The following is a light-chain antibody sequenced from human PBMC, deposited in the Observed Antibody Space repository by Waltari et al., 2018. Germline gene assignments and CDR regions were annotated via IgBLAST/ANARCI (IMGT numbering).Light chain of an antibody. V-gene: IGKV1-5*03. Sequence: IQMTQSPSTLSASVWDRVTITCRASQNINSWLAWYQQKPGKAPKLLIYKASTLESGVPSRFSGSGSGTEFTLTISSLQPDDFATYYCQQFNSYSRTFGQGTKVEIK. CDR1: QNINSW. J-gene: IGKJ1*01. CDR3: QQFNSYSRT. CDR2: KAS.